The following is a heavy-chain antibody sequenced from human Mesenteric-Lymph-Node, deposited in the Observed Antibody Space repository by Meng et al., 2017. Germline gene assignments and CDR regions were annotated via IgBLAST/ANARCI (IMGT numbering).Heavy chain of an antibody. D-gene: IGHD1-14*01. CDR3: TRGKGSGTFAVDV. Sequence: GESLKISCAASGFTFSNHWMHWVRQDTGKGLVWVSQISPDGTSKTYADSVKGRFTTSRDNAKSTVYLLMTSLRAEDTAVYYCTRGKGSGTFAVDVWGQGTTVTVSS. J-gene: IGHJ6*02. V-gene: IGHV3-74*03. CDR2: ISPDGTSK. CDR1: GFTFSNHW.